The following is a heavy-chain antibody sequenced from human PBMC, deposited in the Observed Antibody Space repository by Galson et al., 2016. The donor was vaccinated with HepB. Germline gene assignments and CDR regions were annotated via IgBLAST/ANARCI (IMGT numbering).Heavy chain of an antibody. D-gene: IGHD5-18*01. J-gene: IGHJ6*02. V-gene: IGHV1-69*04. CDR1: GCTFSSYA. CDR3: ARDKVAPRSYGRYYYYGMDV. CDR2: IIPILGIA. Sequence: SVKVSCKASGCTFSSYAISWVRQAPGQGLEWMGRIIPILGIANYAQKFQGRVTITADKSTSTAYMELSSLRSEDTAVYYCARDKVAPRSYGRYYYYGMDVWGQGTTVTVSS.